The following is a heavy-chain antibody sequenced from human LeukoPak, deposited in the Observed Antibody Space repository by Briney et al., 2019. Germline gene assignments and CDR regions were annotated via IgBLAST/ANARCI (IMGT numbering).Heavy chain of an antibody. V-gene: IGHV4-34*01. CDR2: INHSGST. J-gene: IGHJ4*02. Sequence: GSLRLSCAASGFTFSSYWMSWIRQPPGKGLEWIGEINHSGSTNYNPSLKSRVTISVDTSKNQFSLKLSSVTAADTAVYYCARGRSLLLWGQGTLVTVSS. CDR3: ARGRSLLL. CDR1: GFTFSSYW. D-gene: IGHD3-22*01.